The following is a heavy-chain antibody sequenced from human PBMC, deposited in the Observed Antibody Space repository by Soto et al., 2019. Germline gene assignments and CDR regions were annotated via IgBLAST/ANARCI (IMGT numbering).Heavy chain of an antibody. CDR2: MNPNSGNT. J-gene: IGHJ6*02. D-gene: IGHD2-2*01. V-gene: IGHV1-8*02. CDR3: ARTLGYCISTSCYYYYGMDV. CDR1: GYTFTSYG. Sequence: EASVKVSCKASGYTFTSYGISWVRQAPGQGLEWMGWMNPNSGNTGYAQKFQGRVTMTRNTSISTAYMELSSLRSEDTAVYYCARTLGYCISTSCYYYYGMDVWGQGTTVTVS.